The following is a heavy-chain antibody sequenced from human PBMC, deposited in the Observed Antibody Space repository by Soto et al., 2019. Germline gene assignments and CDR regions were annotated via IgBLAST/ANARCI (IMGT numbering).Heavy chain of an antibody. J-gene: IGHJ4*02. CDR2: ISYDGSNK. Sequence: QPGGSLRLSCAASGFTFSSYAMHWVRQAPGKGLEWVAVISYDGSNKYYADSVKGRFTISRDNSKNTLYLQMNSLRAEDTAVYYCARDLEPQHFDYWGQGTLVTVSS. V-gene: IGHV3-30-3*01. CDR3: ARDLEPQHFDY. CDR1: GFTFSSYA. D-gene: IGHD1-1*01.